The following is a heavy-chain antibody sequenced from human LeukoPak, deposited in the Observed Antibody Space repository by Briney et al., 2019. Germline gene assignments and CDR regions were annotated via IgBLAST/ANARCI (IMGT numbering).Heavy chain of an antibody. Sequence: PGGSLRLSCAASGFTFSSYAMSWVRQAPGKGLEWVSAISGSGGSTYYADSVKGRFTISRDNSKNTPYLQMNSLRAEDTAVYYCAKQPIVGAYLSVIDYWGQGTLVTVSS. J-gene: IGHJ4*02. CDR2: ISGSGGST. CDR3: AKQPIVGAYLSVIDY. CDR1: GFTFSSYA. D-gene: IGHD1-26*01. V-gene: IGHV3-23*01.